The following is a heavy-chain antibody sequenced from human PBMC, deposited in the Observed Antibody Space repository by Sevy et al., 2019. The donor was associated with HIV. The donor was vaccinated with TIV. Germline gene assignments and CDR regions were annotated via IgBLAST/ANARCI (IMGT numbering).Heavy chain of an antibody. J-gene: IGHJ4*02. D-gene: IGHD5-12*01. CDR1: GFTLNKAW. Sequence: GGSLSLSCAASGFTLNKAWMNWVRQAPGKGLEWVGRIKSETDGGTTDYAEPVKGRFSISRDDSKNTLYLQMNSLKIEDTAVYYCSMEDGYNYFDYWGQGALVTVSS. CDR2: IKSETDGGTT. V-gene: IGHV3-15*07. CDR3: SMEDGYNYFDY.